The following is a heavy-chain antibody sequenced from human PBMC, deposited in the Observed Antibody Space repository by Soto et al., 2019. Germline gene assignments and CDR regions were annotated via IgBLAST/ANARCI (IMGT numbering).Heavy chain of an antibody. Sequence: ETLSLTCTVSGGSIGSSSYYWCWIRPPPGKGLEWIGSIYYSGSTYYNPSLKSRVTISVDTSKNQFSLKLSSVTAADTAVYYCACIFSGGYGYGFYYYGMDVWGQGTTVTVS. V-gene: IGHV4-39*01. J-gene: IGHJ6*02. CDR3: ACIFSGGYGYGFYYYGMDV. CDR2: IYYSGST. D-gene: IGHD5-18*01. CDR1: GGSIGSSSYY.